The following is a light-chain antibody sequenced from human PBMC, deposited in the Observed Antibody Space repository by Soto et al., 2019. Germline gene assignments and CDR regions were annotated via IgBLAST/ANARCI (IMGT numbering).Light chain of an antibody. CDR3: QQRSKWPPS. V-gene: IGKV3-11*01. CDR2: DAS. CDR1: QSVGIY. J-gene: IGKJ1*01. Sequence: EILLTQSPATLSLSPGEGATLSCRASQSVGIYLAWYQQKPGQAPSLLIYDASKRATGIPARFSGSGSGTDFTLTISGLEPVDFAIYYCQQRSKWPPSFGQGTKVEIK.